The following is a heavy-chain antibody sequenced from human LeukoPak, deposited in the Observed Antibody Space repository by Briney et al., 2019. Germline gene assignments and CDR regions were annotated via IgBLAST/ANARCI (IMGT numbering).Heavy chain of an antibody. Sequence: ASVKVSCKASGYTFSSYGISWVRQAPGQGLEWMGWIGAYNGNTNYAQKLQGRVTMTTDTSTSTAYMELRSLRSDDTAVYYCARPYYDILTGSYYFDYWGQGTLVTVSS. CDR3: ARPYYDILTGSYYFDY. D-gene: IGHD3-9*01. CDR2: IGAYNGNT. V-gene: IGHV1-18*01. CDR1: GYTFSSYG. J-gene: IGHJ4*02.